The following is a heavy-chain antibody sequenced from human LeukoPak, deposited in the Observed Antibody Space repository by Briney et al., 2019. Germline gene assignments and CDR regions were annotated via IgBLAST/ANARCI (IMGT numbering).Heavy chain of an antibody. CDR2: VYHSGGT. Sequence: PSGTLSLTCGVSGASISSSNWWTWVRQPPGKGLEGIGEVYHSGGTNYNPSLKARVTISMDKSQNRFSLKLTTVTAADTAVYYCTKRGGPPTTVGVTVRRDAFDLWGPGTMVTVSS. D-gene: IGHD3-22*01. CDR3: TKRGGPPTTVGVTVRRDAFDL. J-gene: IGHJ3*01. CDR1: GASISSSNW. V-gene: IGHV4-4*02.